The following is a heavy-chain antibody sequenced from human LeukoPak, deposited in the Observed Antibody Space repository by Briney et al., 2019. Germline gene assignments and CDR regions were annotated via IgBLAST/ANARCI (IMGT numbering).Heavy chain of an antibody. J-gene: IGHJ4*02. CDR2: ISSSGRIT. CDR1: GFTFSDYY. V-gene: IGHV3-11*01. CDR3: ARDLGTQEYFDY. D-gene: IGHD1-1*01. Sequence: GGSLRLSCAASGFTFSDYYMSWIRQAPGKGLEWISYISSSGRITHYTDSVKGRFTISRDNAKNSLYLVMDSLRAVDTAVYFCARDLGTQEYFDYWGQGSRVSVSS.